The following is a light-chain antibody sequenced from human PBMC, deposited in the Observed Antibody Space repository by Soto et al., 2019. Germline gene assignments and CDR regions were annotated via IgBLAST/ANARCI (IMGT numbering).Light chain of an antibody. Sequence: GLTQPPSTSGCPGQSVTISCTGTSSDVGAYDYVSWYQQHPGKASKLLIYGVKNRPSGVSYRFSASKSAFTAFLTISGLQAEDEAHYYFCSYATRNSYVYG. V-gene: IGLV2-8*01. CDR3: CSYATRNSYV. J-gene: IGLJ1*01. CDR1: SSDVGAYDY. CDR2: GVK.